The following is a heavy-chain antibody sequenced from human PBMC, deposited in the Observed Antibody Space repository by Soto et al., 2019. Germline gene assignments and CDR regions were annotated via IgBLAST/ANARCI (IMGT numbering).Heavy chain of an antibody. Sequence: PSETLSLTCAVSGYSISSSNWWSWIRQSPGKGLEWIGFIYYGGSTNYNPSLKSRVTISVDTPKNQFSLKLSSVTAADTAVYYCAKNWNWGSLVHWGQGTLVTVSS. D-gene: IGHD7-27*01. CDR2: IYYGGST. CDR1: GYSISSSNW. CDR3: AKNWNWGSLVH. J-gene: IGHJ4*02. V-gene: IGHV4-28*01.